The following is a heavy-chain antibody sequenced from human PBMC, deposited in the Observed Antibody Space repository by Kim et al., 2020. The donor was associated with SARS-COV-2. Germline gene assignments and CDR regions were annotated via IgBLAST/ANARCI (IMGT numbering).Heavy chain of an antibody. V-gene: IGHV3-74*01. CDR2: INSDGSST. J-gene: IGHJ3*02. CDR1: GFTFSSYW. D-gene: IGHD3-22*01. CDR3: ARDLYYYDSSGYYLDAFDI. Sequence: GGSLRLSCAASGFTFSSYWMHWVRQAPGKGLVWVSRINSDGSSTSYADSVKGRFTISRDNAKNTLYLQMNSLRAEDTAVYYCARDLYYYDSSGYYLDAFDIWGQGTMVTVSS.